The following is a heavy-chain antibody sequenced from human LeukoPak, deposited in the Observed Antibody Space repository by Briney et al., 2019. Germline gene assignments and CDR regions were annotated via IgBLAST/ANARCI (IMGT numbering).Heavy chain of an antibody. CDR2: ISWNSGSI. D-gene: IGHD1-26*01. CDR1: GFTFDDYA. Sequence: GRSLRLSCAASGFTFDDYAMHWVRQAPGKGLEWVSGISWNSGSIGYADSVKGRFTISRDNAKNSLYLQMNSLRAEDTALYYCAKGRDGIGGVYYFDYWGQGTLVTVSS. CDR3: AKGRDGIGGVYYFDY. J-gene: IGHJ4*02. V-gene: IGHV3-9*01.